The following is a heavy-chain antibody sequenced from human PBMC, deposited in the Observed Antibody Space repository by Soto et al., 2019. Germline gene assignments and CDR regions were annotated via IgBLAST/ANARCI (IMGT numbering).Heavy chain of an antibody. J-gene: IGHJ3*02. CDR1: GYTFTSYA. Sequence: GESLKISCKASGYTFTSYAMHWVRQAPGQRLEWMGWINAGNGNTKYSQKFQGRVTITRDTSASTAYMELSSLRSEDTAVYYCATGKGPCGGDCKGAFDIWGQGTMVTVSS. D-gene: IGHD2-21*02. CDR3: ATGKGPCGGDCKGAFDI. V-gene: IGHV1-3*01. CDR2: INAGNGNT.